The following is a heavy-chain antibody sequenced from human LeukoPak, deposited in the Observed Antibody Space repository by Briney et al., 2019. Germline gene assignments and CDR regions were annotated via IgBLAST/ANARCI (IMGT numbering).Heavy chain of an antibody. CDR3: ARTQEAGYNSGWYDSYYYYYMDV. CDR2: ISAYNGNT. D-gene: IGHD6-19*01. Sequence: ASVKVSCKASGYTFTSYYMHWVRQAPGQGLEWMGWISAYNGNTNYAQKLQGRVTMTTDTSTSTAYMELRSLRSDDTAVYYCARTQEAGYNSGWYDSYYYYYMDVWGKGTTVTISS. V-gene: IGHV1-18*04. J-gene: IGHJ6*03. CDR1: GYTFTSYY.